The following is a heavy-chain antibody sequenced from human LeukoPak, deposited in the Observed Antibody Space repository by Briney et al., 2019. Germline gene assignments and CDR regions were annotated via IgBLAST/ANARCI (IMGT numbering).Heavy chain of an antibody. D-gene: IGHD6-19*01. CDR1: GFTGSSNY. J-gene: IGHJ5*02. V-gene: IGHV3-53*01. CDR2: IYSGGST. CDR3: ARIVVNSIAVAHWFDP. Sequence: GGSLRLSCAASGFTGSSNYMSWVRQAPGKGLEWVSVIYSGGSTYYADSVKGRFTISRDNSKNTLYLQMNSLRAEDTAVYYCARIVVNSIAVAHWFDPWGQGTLVTVSS.